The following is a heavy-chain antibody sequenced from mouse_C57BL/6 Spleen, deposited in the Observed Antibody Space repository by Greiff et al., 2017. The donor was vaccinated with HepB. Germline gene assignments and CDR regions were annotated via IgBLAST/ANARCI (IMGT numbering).Heavy chain of an antibody. Sequence: VQVVESGAELVRPGTSVKVSCKASGYAFTNYLIEWVKQRPGQGLEWIGVINPGSGGTNYNEKFKGKATLTADKSSSTAYMQLSSLTSEDSAVYFCASSYDYEAYWGQGTLVTVSA. CDR2: INPGSGGT. V-gene: IGHV1-54*01. CDR3: ASSYDYEAY. CDR1: GYAFTNYL. D-gene: IGHD2-4*01. J-gene: IGHJ3*01.